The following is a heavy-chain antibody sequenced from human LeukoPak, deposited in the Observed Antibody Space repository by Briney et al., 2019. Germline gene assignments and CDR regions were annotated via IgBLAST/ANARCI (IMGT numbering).Heavy chain of an antibody. D-gene: IGHD3-3*01. V-gene: IGHV3-30*02. J-gene: IGHJ3*02. CDR1: GFTFGSYG. CDR2: IRYDGSNK. Sequence: GGSLRLSCAASGFTFGSYGMHWVRQAPGKGLEWVAFIRYDGSNKYYADSVKGRFTISRDDSKNTLYLQMNSLRAEDTAVYYCAKDGITIFGVVTKPFDIWGQGTMVTVSS. CDR3: AKDGITIFGVVTKPFDI.